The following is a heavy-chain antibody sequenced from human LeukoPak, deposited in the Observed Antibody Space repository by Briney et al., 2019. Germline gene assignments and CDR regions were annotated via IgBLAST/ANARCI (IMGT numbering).Heavy chain of an antibody. CDR2: MSSSSYI. CDR3: ARGLGGYDQFFDY. J-gene: IGHJ4*02. Sequence: GGSLRLSCAASGFTFSDYAMNWVRQAPGKGLEWVSSMSSSSYIYYADSVKGRFTISRDNAKNSLYLQMNSLRAEDRAVYYCARGLGGYDQFFDYWGQGTLVTVSS. V-gene: IGHV3-69-1*01. CDR1: GFTFSDYA. D-gene: IGHD5-12*01.